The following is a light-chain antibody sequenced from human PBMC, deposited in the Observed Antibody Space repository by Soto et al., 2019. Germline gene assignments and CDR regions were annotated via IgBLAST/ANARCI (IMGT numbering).Light chain of an antibody. J-gene: IGKJ1*01. CDR3: QQYGSSWA. V-gene: IGKV3-20*01. CDR2: GAS. Sequence: EIVLTQSPGTLSLSPGERATLSCRASQSVGSSYLAWYQQKPGQAPRLLIYGASSRATGIPDRFSGSGSGTDFTVTISSLEPEDLAVYYCQQYGSSWASGQGTQVDIK. CDR1: QSVGSSY.